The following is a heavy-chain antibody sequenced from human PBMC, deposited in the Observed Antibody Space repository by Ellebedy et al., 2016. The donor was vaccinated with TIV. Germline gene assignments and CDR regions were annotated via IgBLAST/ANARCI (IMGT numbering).Heavy chain of an antibody. Sequence: AASVKVSCKASGYTFTSYGISWVRQAPGQGLEWMGWISAYNGNTNYAQKLQGRVTMTTDTSTSTAYMELRSLRSDDTAVYYCARDTLLPPNNWFDPWGQGTLVTVSS. CDR2: ISAYNGNT. J-gene: IGHJ5*02. D-gene: IGHD1-26*01. CDR1: GYTFTSYG. CDR3: ARDTLLPPNNWFDP. V-gene: IGHV1-18*01.